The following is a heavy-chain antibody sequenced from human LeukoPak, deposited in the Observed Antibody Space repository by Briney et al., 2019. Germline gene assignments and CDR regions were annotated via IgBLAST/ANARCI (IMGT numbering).Heavy chain of an antibody. CDR1: GDSVSSNSAA. Sequence: SQTLSLTCAISGDSVSSNSAAWNWIRQSPSRGLEWLGRTYYRSKWYNDYAVSVKSRITINPDTSKNQFSLQLNSVTPEDTAVYYCARGDEATVTTLPYRRHAFDIWGQGTMVTVSS. CDR3: ARGDEATVTTLPYRRHAFDI. J-gene: IGHJ3*02. CDR2: TYYRSKWYN. D-gene: IGHD4-17*01. V-gene: IGHV6-1*01.